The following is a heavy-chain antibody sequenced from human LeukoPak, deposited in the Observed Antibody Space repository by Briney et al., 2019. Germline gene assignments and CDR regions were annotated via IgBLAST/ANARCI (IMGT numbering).Heavy chain of an antibody. D-gene: IGHD4-17*01. Sequence: SETLSLTCTVSGGSISSYYWSWIRQPAGKGLEWIGRISTSGSTNYNPSLQSRVTMSVDTSKNQFSLKLYSVTAADTAVYYCARALDDYGDLDYFDYWGQGTLVTVSS. J-gene: IGHJ4*02. CDR3: ARALDDYGDLDYFDY. CDR1: GGSISSYY. CDR2: ISTSGST. V-gene: IGHV4-4*07.